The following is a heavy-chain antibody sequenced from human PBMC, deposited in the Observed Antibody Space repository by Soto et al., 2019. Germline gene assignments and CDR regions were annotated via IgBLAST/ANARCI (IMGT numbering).Heavy chain of an antibody. CDR1: GFTYSSYG. D-gene: IGHD5-12*01. Sequence: GGSLRLSCAVSGFTYSSYGMHWVRQAPGKGLEWVAVIWYDGSNKYYADSVKGRFIISRDDSKNTLSLQMNSLRAEDTAVYYCASDSAWLFDSWGQGTLVTVSS. CDR2: IWYDGSNK. J-gene: IGHJ4*02. CDR3: ASDSAWLFDS. V-gene: IGHV3-33*01.